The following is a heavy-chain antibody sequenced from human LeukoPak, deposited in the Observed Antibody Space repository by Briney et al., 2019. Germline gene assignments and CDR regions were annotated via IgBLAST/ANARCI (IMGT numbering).Heavy chain of an antibody. Sequence: GGSLRLSCAASGFTFSSYDMHWVREAPGKGLEWVAIISYDGSNKYYADSVKGRFTISRDNSKNTLYLQMNSLRAEDTAVYYCVISHRPRQWPLVVWGQGTLVTVSS. CDR3: VISHRPRQWPLVV. CDR1: GFTFSSYD. J-gene: IGHJ4*02. CDR2: ISYDGSNK. V-gene: IGHV3-30*03. D-gene: IGHD6-13*01.